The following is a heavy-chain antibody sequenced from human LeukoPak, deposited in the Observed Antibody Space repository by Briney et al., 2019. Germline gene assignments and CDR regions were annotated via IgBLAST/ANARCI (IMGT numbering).Heavy chain of an antibody. CDR1: GGSISSGGYS. D-gene: IGHD3-16*02. CDR3: ARGTYDYVWGSYRYLGSGYYFDY. CDR2: IYHSGST. J-gene: IGHJ4*02. V-gene: IGHV4-30-2*01. Sequence: SETLSLTCAVSGGSISSGGYSWSWIRQPPGKGLEWIGYIYHSGSTYYNPSLKSRVTRSVDRSKNQFSLKLSSVTAADTAVYYCARGTYDYVWGSYRYLGSGYYFDYWGQGTLVTVSS.